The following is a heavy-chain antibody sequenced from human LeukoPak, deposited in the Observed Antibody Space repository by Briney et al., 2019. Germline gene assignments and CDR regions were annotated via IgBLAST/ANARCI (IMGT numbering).Heavy chain of an antibody. CDR3: ASAWSY. CDR2: ISPDGSTT. J-gene: IGHJ4*02. Sequence: KPGGSLRLSCVASRFTFSNYWMHWVRQAPGKGLVWVSYISPDGSTTRYADSVKGRFTISRDNAKDTLYLQMNSLRVEDTAVYFCASAWSYWGQGALVTVSS. D-gene: IGHD3-10*01. CDR1: RFTFSNYW. V-gene: IGHV3-74*01.